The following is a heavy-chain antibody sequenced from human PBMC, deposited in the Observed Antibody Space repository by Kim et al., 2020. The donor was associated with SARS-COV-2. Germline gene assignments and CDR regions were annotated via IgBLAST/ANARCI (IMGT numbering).Heavy chain of an antibody. CDR1: GGSISSSSYY. Sequence: SETLSLTCTVSGGSISSSSYYWGWIRQPPGKGLEWIASIYYSGSTYYNPSLKSRVTMSVDTSKNQFSLKLSSVTAADTAVYYCARRMWLERREYYFDFWGQGTLVTVSS. CDR2: IYYSGST. V-gene: IGHV4-39*01. J-gene: IGHJ4*02. D-gene: IGHD1-1*01. CDR3: ARRMWLERREYYFDF.